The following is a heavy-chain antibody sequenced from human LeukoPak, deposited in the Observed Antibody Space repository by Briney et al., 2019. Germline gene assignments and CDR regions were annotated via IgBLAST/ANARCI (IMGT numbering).Heavy chain of an antibody. CDR1: GFTFSNAW. J-gene: IGHJ4*02. V-gene: IGHV3-15*01. CDR2: IKSKTDGGTT. Sequence: GGSLRLSCAASGFTFSNAWMSWVRQAPGKGLEWVGRIKSKTDGGTTDYAAPVKGRFTISRDDSKNTLYLQMNSLKTEDTAVYYCTTDLPRLRKYFDYWGQGTLVTVSS. CDR3: TTDLPRLRKYFDY. D-gene: IGHD4-17*01.